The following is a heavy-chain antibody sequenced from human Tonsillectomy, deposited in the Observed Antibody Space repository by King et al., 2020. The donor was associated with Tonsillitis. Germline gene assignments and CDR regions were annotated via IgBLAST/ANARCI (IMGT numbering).Heavy chain of an antibody. J-gene: IGHJ4*02. Sequence: QLVQSGAEVKKPGESLKISCKGSVYSFTSSWIGWVRQMPGKGLELMGSIYPGDSDSRYSPSFQCQVTIPADKSISTAYLQWSSLKASDTAMYYCARLRWGEEYYFDYWGQGTLVTVSS. D-gene: IGHD3-10*01. V-gene: IGHV5-51*03. CDR3: ARLRWGEEYYFDY. CDR1: VYSFTSSW. CDR2: IYPGDSDS.